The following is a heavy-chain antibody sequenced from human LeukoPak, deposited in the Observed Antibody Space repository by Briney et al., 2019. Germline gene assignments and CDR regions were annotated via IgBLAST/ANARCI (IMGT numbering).Heavy chain of an antibody. V-gene: IGHV3-23*01. J-gene: IGHJ6*03. D-gene: IGHD3-10*01. CDR3: AKREYFYGSGSYSSYMDV. CDR1: GFIFSSFA. Sequence: GGSLRLSCAASGFIFSSFAMSWVRQAPGKGLEWVSGIDGNGGSIYYADSVKGRFTISRDNPKNTLYLQVNSLRAEDTAIYYCAKREYFYGSGSYSSYMDVWGKGAAVTVSS. CDR2: IDGNGGSI.